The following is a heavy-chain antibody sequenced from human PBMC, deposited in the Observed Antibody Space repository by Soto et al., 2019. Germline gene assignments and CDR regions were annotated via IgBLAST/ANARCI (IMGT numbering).Heavy chain of an antibody. Sequence: QVQLVQSGAEVQKPGSSVKVSCKASGGIFSTYAISWLRQAPGQGLEWMGGIIPLFGTPNYAQRFQGRVTITADESTSTAYMELSRLRSEDTAVYYCARDRDDYGSGNYYNRIDFWGQVTLVTVSS. CDR1: GGIFSTYA. D-gene: IGHD3-10*01. CDR3: ARDRDDYGSGNYYNRIDF. J-gene: IGHJ4*02. CDR2: IIPLFGTP. V-gene: IGHV1-69*01.